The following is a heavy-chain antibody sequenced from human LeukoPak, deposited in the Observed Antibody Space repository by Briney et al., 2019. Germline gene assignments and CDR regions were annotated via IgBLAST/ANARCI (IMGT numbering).Heavy chain of an antibody. CDR3: ARHSRSGYIGYENAFDI. V-gene: IGHV4-39*01. J-gene: IGHJ3*02. CDR2: IYNSANT. Sequence: SETLSLTCTVSNTSLSLSSSAHYWAWIRQPPGKGLEWIGNIYNSANTHYNPSLKTRITMSVDTSKNQFSLKLNSVTAADTGIYYCARHSRSGYIGYENAFDIWGQGTMVTVSS. D-gene: IGHD5-12*01. CDR1: NTSLSLSSSAHY.